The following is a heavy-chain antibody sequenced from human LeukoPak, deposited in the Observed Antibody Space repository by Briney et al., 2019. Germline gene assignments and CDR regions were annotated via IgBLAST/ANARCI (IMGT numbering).Heavy chain of an antibody. Sequence: PSETLSLTCTVSGGSLSSSSYYWGWIRDPPGRGLEWIGSIYYSGSTYYNPSRKSRVTISVDTSKNQFSLKLSSVTAADTAVYYCASRRGYYDYVWGSYRLDYWGQGTLVTVSS. D-gene: IGHD3-16*02. CDR2: IYYSGST. V-gene: IGHV4-39*01. CDR3: ASRRGYYDYVWGSYRLDY. CDR1: GGSLSSSSYY. J-gene: IGHJ4*02.